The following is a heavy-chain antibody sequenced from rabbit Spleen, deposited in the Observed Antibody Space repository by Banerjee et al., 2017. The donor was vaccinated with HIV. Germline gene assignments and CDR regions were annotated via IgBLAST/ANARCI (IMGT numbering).Heavy chain of an antibody. J-gene: IGHJ4*01. V-gene: IGHV1S47*01. CDR2: INTATGKG. Sequence: QEQLEESGGGLVKPEGSLTVTCKASGFSFSDRDVMCWVRQAPGKGLEWIACINTATGKGVYASWVNGRFTISRSTSLNTVTLQMTSLTAADTATYFCARGSATMTLVITGYYLSLWGQGTLVTVS. CDR3: ARGSATMTLVITGYYLSL. D-gene: IGHD2-1*01. CDR1: GFSFSDRDV.